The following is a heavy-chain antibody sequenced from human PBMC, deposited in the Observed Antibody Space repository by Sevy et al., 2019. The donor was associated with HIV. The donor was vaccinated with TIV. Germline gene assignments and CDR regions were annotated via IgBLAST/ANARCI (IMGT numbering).Heavy chain of an antibody. Sequence: SETLSLTCTVSGGSFSTYSWNWIRQSPGKGLEWIGYIYDSGHTNYNPSLKSRVTISVDTSKNQFSLKLNSVTAADTAVYYCAREKGTGTILSAFDIWGQGTRVTVS. CDR1: GGSFSTYS. CDR3: AREKGTGTILSAFDI. D-gene: IGHD3-9*01. V-gene: IGHV4-59*01. J-gene: IGHJ3*02. CDR2: IYDSGHT.